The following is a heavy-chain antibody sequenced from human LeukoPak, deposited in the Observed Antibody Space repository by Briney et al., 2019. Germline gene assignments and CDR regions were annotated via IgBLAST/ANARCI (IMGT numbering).Heavy chain of an antibody. Sequence: ASVTVSFTASGYAFTTYDINWVRQAQGQGKERVGWMLPDSSNTVYAHKFHRRAIITWHSPSTPAYMDLRRLTSDDTALYYCARGVGEVVSADHVYYMDVCGKGTTVIVSS. V-gene: IGHV1-8*01. CDR2: MLPDSSNT. CDR3: ARGVGEVVSADHVYYMDV. CDR1: GYAFTTYD. J-gene: IGHJ6*03. D-gene: IGHD3-10*01.